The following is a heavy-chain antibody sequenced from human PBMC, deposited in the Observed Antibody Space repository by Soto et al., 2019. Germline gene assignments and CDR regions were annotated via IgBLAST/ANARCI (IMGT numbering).Heavy chain of an antibody. Sequence: EVPLVESGGGLVKPGGSLRLSCAASGFTFSSFSMYWVRQAPGKGLEWVSSISSTSSNIYHADSLKGRFTISRDNAQNSLYLQMNSLRAEDTAVYYCARSPPWTPLFRGGMDVWGQGTTVIVAS. CDR3: ARSPPWTPLFRGGMDV. CDR1: GFTFSSFS. J-gene: IGHJ6*02. V-gene: IGHV3-21*01. CDR2: ISSTSSNI. D-gene: IGHD5-12*01.